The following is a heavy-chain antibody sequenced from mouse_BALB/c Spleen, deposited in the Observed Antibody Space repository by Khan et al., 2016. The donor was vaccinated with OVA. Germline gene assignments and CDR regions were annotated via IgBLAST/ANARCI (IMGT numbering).Heavy chain of an antibody. Sequence: QVQLKQSGAELMKPGVSVKISCKATGYRFTDYWIEWVKQRPGHGLEWIGEILPGTDRINYNVSFRVKATFTADTSSNTAYMQISRLTSEDSAVYYCANHYWDQGTALTVSS. V-gene: IGHV1-9*01. CDR2: ILPGTDRI. CDR3: ANHY. J-gene: IGHJ2*01. CDR1: GYRFTDYW.